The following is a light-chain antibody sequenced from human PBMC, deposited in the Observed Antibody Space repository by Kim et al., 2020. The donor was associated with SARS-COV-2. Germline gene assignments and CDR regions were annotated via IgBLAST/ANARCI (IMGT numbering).Light chain of an antibody. Sequence: ERATLSGRASHTVSSSYLAWYQQKPGQAPRLLMYGTSKRATGIPDRFSGSGSGSGTDFTLTINRLEPEDFAVYYCQQYDTSPSWTFGPGTKVDIK. V-gene: IGKV3-20*01. CDR1: HTVSSSY. CDR3: QQYDTSPSWT. CDR2: GTS. J-gene: IGKJ1*01.